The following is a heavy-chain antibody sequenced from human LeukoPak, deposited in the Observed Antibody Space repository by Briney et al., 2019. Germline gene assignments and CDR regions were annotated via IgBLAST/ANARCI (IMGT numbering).Heavy chain of an antibody. CDR3: ARGWQQLTYYYYYMDV. J-gene: IGHJ6*03. Sequence: SETLSLTCTVSGGSISSYYWSWIRQPPGKGLEWIGYIYYSGSTNYNPSLKSRVTISVDTSKNQFSLRLSSVTAADTAVYYSARGWQQLTYYYYYMDVWGKGTTVTVSS. V-gene: IGHV4-59*01. CDR2: IYYSGST. CDR1: GGSISSYY. D-gene: IGHD6-13*01.